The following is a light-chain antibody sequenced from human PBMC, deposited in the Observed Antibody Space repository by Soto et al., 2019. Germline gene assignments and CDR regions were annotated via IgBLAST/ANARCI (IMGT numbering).Light chain of an antibody. CDR1: QSVSSSY. CDR3: QQYGSSPWT. Sequence: EIVLTQSPGTLSLSPGXRATLSCRVSQSVSSSYLAWYQQKPGQAPRLLIYGASSRATGIPDRFSGSGSGTDFTLTISRLEPEDFAVYYCQQYGSSPWTFRQGTKVDIK. V-gene: IGKV3-20*01. J-gene: IGKJ1*01. CDR2: GAS.